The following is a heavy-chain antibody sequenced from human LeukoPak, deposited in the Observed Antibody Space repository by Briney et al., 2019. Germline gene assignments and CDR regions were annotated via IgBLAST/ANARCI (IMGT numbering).Heavy chain of an antibody. Sequence: PGESLKISCTASGYSFATYWIAWVRQMPGKGLELMGIVYPGDSDTRYSPSFHGQVTISADKSISTPYLQWSPLRASDSAMYYCARREGTVPYRFDSWGQGTLVTVSS. J-gene: IGHJ4*02. D-gene: IGHD4-17*01. V-gene: IGHV5-51*01. CDR1: GYSFATYW. CDR2: VYPGDSDT. CDR3: ARREGTVPYRFDS.